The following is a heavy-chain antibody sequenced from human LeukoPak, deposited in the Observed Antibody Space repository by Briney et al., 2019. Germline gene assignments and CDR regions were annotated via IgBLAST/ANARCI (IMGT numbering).Heavy chain of an antibody. CDR3: ARGNFYSGSGSSPLDY. D-gene: IGHD3-10*01. CDR1: GFTFNNYW. J-gene: IGHJ4*02. V-gene: IGHV3-74*01. CDR2: INNDGSRT. Sequence: PGGSLRLSCAASGFTFNNYWMHWVRQIPGKGLVWVSRINNDGSRTNYVDSAKGRFTISRDNAKNTLFLQMNSLRAEDTALYYCARGNFYSGSGSSPLDYWGQGTLVTVSS.